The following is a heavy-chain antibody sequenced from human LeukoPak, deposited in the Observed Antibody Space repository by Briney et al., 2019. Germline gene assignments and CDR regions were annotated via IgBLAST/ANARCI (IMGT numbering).Heavy chain of an antibody. Sequence: GGSLRLSCAASGFTFSSYGMSWVRQAPGKGLEWVSALTGSGDNTYYADSVKGRFTISRDNSKNTLYLQMNSLRTEDTAVYYCAKAHFGVGATHYFDSWGQGTLVTVSS. CDR2: LTGSGDNT. CDR3: AKAHFGVGATHYFDS. CDR1: GFTFSSYG. D-gene: IGHD1-26*01. J-gene: IGHJ4*02. V-gene: IGHV3-23*01.